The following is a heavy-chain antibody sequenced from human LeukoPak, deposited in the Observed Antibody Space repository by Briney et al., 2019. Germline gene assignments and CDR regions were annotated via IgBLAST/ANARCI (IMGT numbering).Heavy chain of an antibody. CDR1: GGSISSSSYY. CDR3: AGVIIAWRYYYYMDV. Sequence: SETLSLTCTVSGGSISSSSYYWGWIRQPPGKGLEWIGYIYYSGSTNYNPSLKSRVTISVDTSKNQFSLKLSSVTAADTAVYYCAGVIIAWRYYYYMDVWGKGTTVTVSS. V-gene: IGHV4-61*05. CDR2: IYYSGST. J-gene: IGHJ6*03. D-gene: IGHD3-16*02.